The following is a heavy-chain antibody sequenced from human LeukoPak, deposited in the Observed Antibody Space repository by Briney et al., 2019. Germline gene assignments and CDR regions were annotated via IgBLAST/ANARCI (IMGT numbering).Heavy chain of an antibody. Sequence: SGPTLVKPTQTLTLTCTFSGFSLSTSAVGVGWIRQPPGKALEWLALVHRDDDKHYSPSLKSRLTITKDTSRNQVVLTMTNMDPVDTATYYCAHATLVYDSSGYYMGWFDPWGQGTLVTVSS. D-gene: IGHD3-22*01. CDR2: VHRDDDK. CDR3: AHATLVYDSSGYYMGWFDP. CDR1: GFSLSTSAVG. V-gene: IGHV2-5*02. J-gene: IGHJ5*02.